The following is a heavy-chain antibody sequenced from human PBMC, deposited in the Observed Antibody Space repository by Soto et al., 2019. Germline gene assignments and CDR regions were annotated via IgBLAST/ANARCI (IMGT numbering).Heavy chain of an antibody. CDR3: ARDHYDLSRFDP. D-gene: IGHD3-3*01. Sequence: ASVKVSCKASGYTFTSYGISWVRQAPGQGLEWMGWISAYNGNTNYAQKLQGRVTMTTDTSTSTAYMELRSLRFDDTAVYYCARDHYDLSRFDPWGQGTLVTVSS. CDR1: GYTFTSYG. V-gene: IGHV1-18*01. CDR2: ISAYNGNT. J-gene: IGHJ5*02.